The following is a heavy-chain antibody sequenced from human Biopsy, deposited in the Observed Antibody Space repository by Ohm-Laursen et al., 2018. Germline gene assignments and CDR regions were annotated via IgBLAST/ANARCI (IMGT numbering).Heavy chain of an antibody. V-gene: IGHV1-2*02. CDR3: TRGSYYYDSLAYYYWFDP. CDR1: GYTFTGYY. Sequence: ASVKVSCKASGYTFTGYYMHWVRQAPGQGLEWMGWINPNSGVTNYAQRFQGRVTMTRDTSISTAYMELSRLRSDDTAVYYCTRGSYYYDSLAYYYWFDPWGQGTLVTVPS. J-gene: IGHJ5*02. CDR2: INPNSGVT. D-gene: IGHD3-22*01.